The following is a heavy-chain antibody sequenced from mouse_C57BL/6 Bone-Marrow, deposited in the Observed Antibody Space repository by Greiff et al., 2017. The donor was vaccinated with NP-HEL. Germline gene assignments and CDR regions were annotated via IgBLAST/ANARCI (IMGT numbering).Heavy chain of an antibody. CDR1: GFSLTSYG. J-gene: IGHJ3*01. Sequence: VMLVESGPGLVQPSQSLSITCTVSGFSLTSYGVHWVRQSPGKGLEWLGVIWSGGSTDYNAAFISRLSISKDNSKSQVFFKMNSLQADDTAIYYCARNYGPGFAYWGQGTLVTVSA. CDR3: ARNYGPGFAY. V-gene: IGHV2-2*01. CDR2: IWSGGST. D-gene: IGHD1-1*02.